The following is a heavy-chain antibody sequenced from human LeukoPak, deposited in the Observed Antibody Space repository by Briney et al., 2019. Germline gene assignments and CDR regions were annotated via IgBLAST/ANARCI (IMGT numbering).Heavy chain of an antibody. CDR3: ARIDTSWFTFDD. Sequence: PSETLSLTCTVSGVSISSYYWSWIRQPPGKGLEWIGYISYSGSTNYNPSLKSRVTISVDTPKSQFSLKLSSVTAADTALYYCARIDTSWFTFDDWGQGTLVTVSS. CDR1: GVSISSYY. CDR2: ISYSGST. D-gene: IGHD2-2*01. J-gene: IGHJ4*02. V-gene: IGHV4-59*01.